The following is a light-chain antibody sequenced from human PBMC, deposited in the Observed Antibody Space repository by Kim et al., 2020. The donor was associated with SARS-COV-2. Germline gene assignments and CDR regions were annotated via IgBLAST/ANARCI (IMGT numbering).Light chain of an antibody. CDR1: QSVSSSY. V-gene: IGKV3-20*01. J-gene: IGKJ1*01. Sequence: PGERATLSCRASQSVSSSYLAWYQQKPRQAPRLLIYGASSRATGIPDRFSGSGSGTDFTLTISRLEPEDCAVYYCQQYGSSPPRTFGQGTKVDIK. CDR3: QQYGSSPPRT. CDR2: GAS.